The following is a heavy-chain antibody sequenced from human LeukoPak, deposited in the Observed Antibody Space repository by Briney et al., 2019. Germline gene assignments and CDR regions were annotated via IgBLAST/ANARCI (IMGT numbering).Heavy chain of an antibody. V-gene: IGHV1-69*01. J-gene: IGHJ6*04. Sequence: SSVKVSFKASGGTFSNYAISWVRQAPGQGLEWLGGIIPIFGTANYAQKFQGRVTITADESTSTAYMELSSLRSEDTAVYYCARDDIVVVPAAQRTYYYYGMDVWGKGTTVTVSS. D-gene: IGHD2-2*01. CDR2: IIPIFGTA. CDR3: ARDDIVVVPAAQRTYYYYGMDV. CDR1: GGTFSNYA.